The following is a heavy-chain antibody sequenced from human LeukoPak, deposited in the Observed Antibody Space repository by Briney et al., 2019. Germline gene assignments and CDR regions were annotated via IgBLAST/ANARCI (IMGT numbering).Heavy chain of an antibody. V-gene: IGHV3-33*06. CDR1: GFTFSSHG. CDR2: IWYDGSKK. J-gene: IGHJ5*02. Sequence: GGSLRLSCAASGFTFSSHGMHWVRQAPGRGLEWVALIWYDGSKKNYADSVKGRFTISRDDSKSTLYLQINSLRAEDTAVYYCAKDLSYGSNWFDPWGQGTLVTVSS. D-gene: IGHD5-18*01. CDR3: AKDLSYGSNWFDP.